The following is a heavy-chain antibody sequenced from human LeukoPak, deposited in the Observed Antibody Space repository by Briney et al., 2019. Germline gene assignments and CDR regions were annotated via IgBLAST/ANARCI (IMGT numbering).Heavy chain of an antibody. D-gene: IGHD6-19*01. V-gene: IGHV1-18*01. CDR3: ARVGRSGWSYYYYYMDV. CDR2: ISAYNGNT. J-gene: IGHJ6*03. Sequence: ASVKVSCKASGYTFTSYGISWVRQAPGQGLEWMGWISAYNGNTNYAQKLQGRVTMTTDTSTSTAYMELRSLRSDDTAVYYCARVGRSGWSYYYYYMDVWGKGTTVTVSS. CDR1: GYTFTSYG.